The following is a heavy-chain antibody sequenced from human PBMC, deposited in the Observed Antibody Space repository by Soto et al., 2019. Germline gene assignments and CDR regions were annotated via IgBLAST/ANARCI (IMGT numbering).Heavy chain of an antibody. CDR2: IIPSYGTT. CDR3: AREEVAACGGQSGYAYISGRGHFYFSGRAF. J-gene: IGHJ6*02. V-gene: IGHV1-69*06. D-gene: IGHD5-12*01. Sequence: QVQLVQSGAEVKKPGSSVRVSCKASGGTFTDFAFSWVRQAPGQGFEWLGGIIPSYGTTNYAQKYQGDVTITAHISTSTVTWELTSLTSEDTAVYYGAREEVAACGGQSGYAYISGRGHFYFSGRAFWGQGPSVTV. CDR1: GGTFTDFA.